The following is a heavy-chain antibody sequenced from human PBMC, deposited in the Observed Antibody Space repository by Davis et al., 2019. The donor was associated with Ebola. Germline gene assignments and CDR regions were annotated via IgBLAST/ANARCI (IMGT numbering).Heavy chain of an antibody. J-gene: IGHJ2*01. CDR2: IKQDGSEK. CDR3: ARGPEGRDYDYYWYFDL. D-gene: IGHD5-12*01. CDR1: GFTFSSYA. Sequence: PGGSLRLSCAASGFTFSSYAMHWVRQAPGKGLEWVANIKQDGSEKYYVDSVKGRFTISRDNAKNSLYLQMNSLRAEDTAVYYCARGPEGRDYDYYWYFDLWGRGTLVTVSS. V-gene: IGHV3-7*01.